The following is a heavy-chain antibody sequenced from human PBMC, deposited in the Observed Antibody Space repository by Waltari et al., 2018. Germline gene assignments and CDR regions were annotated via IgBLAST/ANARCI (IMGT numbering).Heavy chain of an antibody. D-gene: IGHD2-2*01. J-gene: IGHJ4*02. CDR3: ASLPHCSSTSCLDY. CDR2: ILYDGSKK. Sequence: QVQLVESGGGVVQPGRSLRLSCAASGFTFSSYAMHWVRQAPGKGLEGVAGILYDGSKKYYAESVKGLFTISRDNSKNTLYLQMDSLRAEDTAVYYCASLPHCSSTSCLDYWGQGTPVTVSS. V-gene: IGHV3-30*07. CDR1: GFTFSSYA.